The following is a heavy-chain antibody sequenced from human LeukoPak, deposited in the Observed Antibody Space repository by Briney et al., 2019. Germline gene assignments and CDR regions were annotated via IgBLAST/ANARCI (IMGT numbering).Heavy chain of an antibody. D-gene: IGHD2-2*01. CDR2: IIPIFGTA. Sequence: GSSVKVSCKASGGTFSSYAISWVRQAPGQGLEWMGGIIPIFGTANYAQKFQGRVTITTDESTSTAYMELSSLRSEDTAVYYCARPVVPAANSNAFDIWGQGTMVTVSS. CDR1: GGTFSSYA. CDR3: ARPVVPAANSNAFDI. V-gene: IGHV1-69*05. J-gene: IGHJ3*02.